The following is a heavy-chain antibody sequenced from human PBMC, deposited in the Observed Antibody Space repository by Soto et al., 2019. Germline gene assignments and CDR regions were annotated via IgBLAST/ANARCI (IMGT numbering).Heavy chain of an antibody. J-gene: IGHJ6*02. Sequence: QVQVVESGGGVVQPGRSLRLSCAASGFVFSSYGMHWVRQAPGKGLEWVAVISFDGTNEYYADSVKGRFAISRDNSKNTLHLQMISLRAEDTAVYFCAKDAANYVPKAYYCYYGLDVWGQGTTVTVSS. CDR1: GFVFSSYG. CDR2: ISFDGTNE. CDR3: AKDAANYVPKAYYCYYGLDV. V-gene: IGHV3-30*18. D-gene: IGHD4-4*01.